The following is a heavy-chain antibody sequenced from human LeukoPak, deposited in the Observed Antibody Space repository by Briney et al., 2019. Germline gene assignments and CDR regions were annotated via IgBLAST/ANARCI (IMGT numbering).Heavy chain of an antibody. Sequence: SETLSLTCTVSGGSISSSSAYWGWIRQPPGKGLEWIGSIYYSKNTYYNPSLKSRVTISADTSKNQFSLTLDSVSATDTAVYYCESPRGFSYGYFDYWGQGTLVTVSS. D-gene: IGHD5-18*01. CDR3: ESPRGFSYGYFDY. J-gene: IGHJ4*02. CDR1: GGSISSSSAY. V-gene: IGHV4-39*01. CDR2: IYYSKNT.